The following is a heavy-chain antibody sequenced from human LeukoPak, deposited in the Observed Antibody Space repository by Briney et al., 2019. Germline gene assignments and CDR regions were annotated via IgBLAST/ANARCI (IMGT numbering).Heavy chain of an antibody. D-gene: IGHD3-10*01. V-gene: IGHV3-30*18. Sequence: GRSLRLSCAASGFTFSSYGMHWVRQAPGKGLEWVTLISYDGSNNYYAGSVKGRFTISRDNSKNTLDLQMNSLRAEDTAGYYCAKDIYGPGTYGGMDVWGKGTTVTVSS. CDR3: AKDIYGPGTYGGMDV. CDR2: ISYDGSNN. J-gene: IGHJ6*04. CDR1: GFTFSSYG.